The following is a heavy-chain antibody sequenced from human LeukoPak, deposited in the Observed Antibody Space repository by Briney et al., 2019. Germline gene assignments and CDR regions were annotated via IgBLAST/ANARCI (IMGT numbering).Heavy chain of an antibody. J-gene: IGHJ6*03. D-gene: IGHD1-1*01. CDR2: INPNSGGT. CDR3: ARDTGNAPLHYYYYYYMDV. Sequence: GASVKVSCKASGYTFTGYYMHWVRQAPGQGLEWMGRINPNSGGTNYAQKFQGRVTMTRDTSISTAYMELSRLRSDDTAVYYCARDTGNAPLHYYYYYYMDVWGKGTTVTVSS. V-gene: IGHV1-2*06. CDR1: GYTFTGYY.